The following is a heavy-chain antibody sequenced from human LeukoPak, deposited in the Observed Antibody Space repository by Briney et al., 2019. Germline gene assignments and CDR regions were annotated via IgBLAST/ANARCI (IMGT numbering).Heavy chain of an antibody. CDR1: GFTFSSYA. J-gene: IGHJ4*02. CDR3: AKDARITMIVVVSVFDY. V-gene: IGHV3-23*01. CDR2: ISGSGGST. Sequence: GGSLRLSCAASGFTFSSYAMSWVRQAPGKGLEWVSAISGSGGSTYYADSVKGRFTISRDNPKNTLYLQMNSLRAEDTAVYYCAKDARITMIVVVSVFDYWGQGTLVTVSS. D-gene: IGHD3-22*01.